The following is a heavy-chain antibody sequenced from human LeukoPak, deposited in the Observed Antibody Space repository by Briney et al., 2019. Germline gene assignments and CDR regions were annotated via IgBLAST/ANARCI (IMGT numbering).Heavy chain of an antibody. V-gene: IGHV5-51*01. D-gene: IGHD3-16*01. CDR3: ARQPFGEGYYFDY. Sequence: GESLKISCKGSGYSFTNYWVGWVRQMHGKGLKWVGIIYPGDSDTRYSPSFQGHVTISADKSISTTYLQWSSLKASDTAMYYCARQPFGEGYYFDYWGQGTLVTVSS. J-gene: IGHJ4*02. CDR1: GYSFTNYW. CDR2: IYPGDSDT.